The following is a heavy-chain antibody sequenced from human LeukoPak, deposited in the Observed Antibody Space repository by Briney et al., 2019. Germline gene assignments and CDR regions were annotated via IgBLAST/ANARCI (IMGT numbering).Heavy chain of an antibody. Sequence: PGGSLRLSCAASGFTFSSYWIHWVRQVPGKGLVLVSRIHGDGRTTTYADSVKGRFTISRDNAKNTLYLQMSSLRAEDTAVYYYARDNGENYHTAFDYWGQGTLVSVSS. J-gene: IGHJ4*02. CDR3: ARDNGENYHTAFDY. CDR1: GFTFSSYW. V-gene: IGHV3-74*01. CDR2: IHGDGRTT. D-gene: IGHD2-8*01.